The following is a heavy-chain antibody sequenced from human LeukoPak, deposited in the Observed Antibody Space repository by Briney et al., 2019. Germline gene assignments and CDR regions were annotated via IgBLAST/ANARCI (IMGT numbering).Heavy chain of an antibody. V-gene: IGHV3-7*01. D-gene: IGHD3-16*01. CDR2: IKQDGSEK. J-gene: IGHJ3*01. Sequence: AGGSLRLSCAASGFTFSSYWMSWVRQAPGKGLEWVANIKQDGSEKYYVDSVKGRFTISRDNAKNSLYLQMNSLTPEDTAMYYCAKDMNDYIWGGAFDVWGQGTIVTVSS. CDR1: GFTFSSYW. CDR3: AKDMNDYIWGGAFDV.